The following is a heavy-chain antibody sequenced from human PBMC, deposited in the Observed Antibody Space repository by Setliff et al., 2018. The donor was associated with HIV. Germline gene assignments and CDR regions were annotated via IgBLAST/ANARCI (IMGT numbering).Heavy chain of an antibody. CDR3: ARLVSGELFGCHFDY. CDR1: GFTFSDYY. J-gene: IGHJ4*02. Sequence: GGSLRLSCAASGFTFSDYYMSWIRQAPGKGLEWISYISGSGSTMYFADSVKGRFTISRDNAKNSLYLQMKSLTAEDTAVYYCARLVSGELFGCHFDYWGQGTLVTVSS. V-gene: IGHV3-11*04. CDR2: ISGSGSTM. D-gene: IGHD3-10*02.